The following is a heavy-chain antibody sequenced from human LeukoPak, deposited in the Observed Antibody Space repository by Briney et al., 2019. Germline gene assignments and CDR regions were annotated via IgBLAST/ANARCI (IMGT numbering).Heavy chain of an antibody. Sequence: AETLSLTCTVSGGSVSTYYWNWIRQPPGKGLEWIGYIYYSGSTNYNPSLKSRLTISVDTSNNQFSLKLSAVTAADTAVYYCASTSGYCSGGNCYSAFDYWGQGTLVTVSS. CDR2: IYYSGST. CDR3: ASTSGYCSGGNCYSAFDY. J-gene: IGHJ4*02. CDR1: GGSVSTYY. V-gene: IGHV4-59*02. D-gene: IGHD2-15*01.